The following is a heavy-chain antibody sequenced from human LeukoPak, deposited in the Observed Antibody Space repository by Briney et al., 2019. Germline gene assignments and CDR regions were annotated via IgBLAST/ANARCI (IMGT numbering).Heavy chain of an antibody. Sequence: SVKVSCKASGYTFASYGISWVRQAPGQGLEWMGWISPYNGNTNYAQKAQGRVTMTTDTSTSTAYMELRSLRSDDTAVYYCARSITMIRGIYDNFDIWGQGTMVTVSS. D-gene: IGHD3-10*01. V-gene: IGHV1-18*01. CDR3: ARSITMIRGIYDNFDI. J-gene: IGHJ3*02. CDR2: ISPYNGNT. CDR1: GYTFASYG.